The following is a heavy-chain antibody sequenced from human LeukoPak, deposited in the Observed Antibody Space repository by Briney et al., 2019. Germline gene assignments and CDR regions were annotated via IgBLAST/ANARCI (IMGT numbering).Heavy chain of an antibody. D-gene: IGHD6-13*01. CDR2: ISSSSSYI. V-gene: IGHV3-21*01. Sequence: PGGSLRLSCAASGFTFSSYEMNWVRQAPGKGLEWVSSISSSSSYIYYADSVKGRFTISRDNAKNSLYLQMNSLRAEDTAVYYCARDHPIAAAVVDYWGQGTLVTVSS. J-gene: IGHJ4*02. CDR3: ARDHPIAAAVVDY. CDR1: GFTFSSYE.